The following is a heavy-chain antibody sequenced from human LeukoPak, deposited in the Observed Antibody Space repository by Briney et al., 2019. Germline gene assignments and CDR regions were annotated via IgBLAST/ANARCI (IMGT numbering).Heavy chain of an antibody. D-gene: IGHD2/OR15-2a*01. Sequence: SGGSLRLSCAASGFTFSSYSMNWVRQAPGKGLEWVSYISSSSSTIYYADSLKGRFTISRDNAKNSLSLQMDSLRAEDTAVYYCARGDFGRYAFDFWGQGTMVTVSS. J-gene: IGHJ3*01. V-gene: IGHV3-48*04. CDR1: GFTFSSYS. CDR2: ISSSSSTI. CDR3: ARGDFGRYAFDF.